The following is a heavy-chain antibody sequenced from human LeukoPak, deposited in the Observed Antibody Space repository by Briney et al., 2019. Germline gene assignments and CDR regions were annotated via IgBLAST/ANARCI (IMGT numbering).Heavy chain of an antibody. CDR2: IYYSGTT. CDR1: GGSISSYY. J-gene: IGHJ4*02. CDR3: AREVRGQLVRDYFDY. Sequence: PSETLSLTCTVSGGSISSYYWNWIRQPPGKGLEWIGYIYYSGTTNYNPSLKSRVTISVDTSKNQFSLKLSSVTAADTAVYYCAREVRGQLVRDYFDYWGQGTLVTVSS. V-gene: IGHV4-59*12. D-gene: IGHD6-6*01.